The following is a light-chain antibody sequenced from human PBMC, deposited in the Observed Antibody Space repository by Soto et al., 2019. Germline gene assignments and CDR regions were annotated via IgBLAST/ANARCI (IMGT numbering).Light chain of an antibody. CDR3: AAWDVSLSGL. Sequence: QSVLTQPPSASGTPGQRVTIPFFWRSSNIGTNYVYWYQQLPGKAPKLLIYTNNQRPSGVPDRFSGSKSGTSASLTISGLRSEDEADYYCAAWDVSLSGLFGGGTKVTVL. CDR1: SSNIGTNY. CDR2: TNN. J-gene: IGLJ2*01. V-gene: IGLV1-47*02.